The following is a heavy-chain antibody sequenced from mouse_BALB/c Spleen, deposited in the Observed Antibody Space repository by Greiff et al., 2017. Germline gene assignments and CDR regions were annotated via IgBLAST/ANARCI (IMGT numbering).Heavy chain of an antibody. Sequence: KLVESGGDLVKPGGSLKLSCAASGFTFSSYGMSWVRQTPDKRLEWVATISSGGSYTYYPDSVKGRFTISRDNAKNTLYLQMSSLKSEDTAMYYCARGGTMITTYFDYWGQGTTLTVSS. CDR2: ISSGGSYT. CDR1: GFTFSSYG. CDR3: ARGGTMITTYFDY. V-gene: IGHV5-6*02. D-gene: IGHD2-4*01. J-gene: IGHJ2*01.